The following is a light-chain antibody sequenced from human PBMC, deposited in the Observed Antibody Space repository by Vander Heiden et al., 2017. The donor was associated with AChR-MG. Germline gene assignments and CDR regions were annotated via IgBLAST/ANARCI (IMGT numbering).Light chain of an antibody. CDR1: QGIYSY. CDR3: EQTDSSLRT. CDR2: AAS. J-gene: IGKJ1*01. V-gene: IGKV1-39*01. Sequence: DIQMTQSPSSLSASVGDRVTITCRASQGIYSYLNWYQQKPGKAPEVLLFAASSLQSGVPSRFSGSGSGTLFTLTISNLQPEDFATYYCEQTDSSLRTFGQGTKVEIK.